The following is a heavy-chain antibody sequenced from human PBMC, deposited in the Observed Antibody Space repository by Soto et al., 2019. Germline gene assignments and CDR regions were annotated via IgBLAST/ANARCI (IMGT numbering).Heavy chain of an antibody. CDR2: IYYSGST. CDR1: GGSISSYY. D-gene: IGHD3-10*01. Sequence: SETLSLTCTVSGGSISSYYWSWIRQPPGKGLEWIGYIYYSGSTNYNPSLKSRVTISVDTSKNQFSLKLSSVTAADTAVYYCARDHRVRGVTGYYYYYGMDVWGQGTTVTVSS. J-gene: IGHJ6*02. V-gene: IGHV4-59*01. CDR3: ARDHRVRGVTGYYYYYGMDV.